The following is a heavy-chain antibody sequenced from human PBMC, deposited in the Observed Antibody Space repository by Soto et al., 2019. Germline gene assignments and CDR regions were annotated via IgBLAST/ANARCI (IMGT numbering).Heavy chain of an antibody. J-gene: IGHJ6*02. V-gene: IGHV3-53*01. D-gene: IGHD6-13*01. CDR3: ARDRIEATGTPRFNYYYGMDV. CDR1: GFTVSSTY. Sequence: GGSLRLSCAASGFTVSSTYMTWVRQAPGKGLEWVSIIYGGLTTSYADSVKGRFAISRDNSKNTVFLQMNSLRAEDTAVYYCARDRIEATGTPRFNYYYGMDVWGQGTTVTVSS. CDR2: IYGGLTT.